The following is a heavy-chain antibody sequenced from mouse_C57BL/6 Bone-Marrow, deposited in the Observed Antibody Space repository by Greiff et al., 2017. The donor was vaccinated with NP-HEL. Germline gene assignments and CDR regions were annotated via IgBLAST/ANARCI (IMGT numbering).Heavy chain of an antibody. CDR3: ARDQTMVTTGNWYFDV. D-gene: IGHD2-2*01. V-gene: IGHV5-16*01. CDR2: INYDGSST. J-gene: IGHJ1*03. CDR1: GFTFSDYY. Sequence: EVKVEESEGGLVQPGSSMKLSCTASGFTFSDYYMAWVRQVPEKGLEWVANINYDGSSTYYLDSLKSRFIISRDNAKNILYLQTSSLKSEDTATYYCARDQTMVTTGNWYFDVWGTGTTVTVSS.